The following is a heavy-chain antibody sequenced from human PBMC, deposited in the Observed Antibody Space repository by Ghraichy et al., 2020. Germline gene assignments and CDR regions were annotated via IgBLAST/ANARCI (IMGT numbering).Heavy chain of an antibody. CDR3: SRGRYCGGGSCDPRPYYFDY. CDR2: ISYSGST. J-gene: IGHJ4*02. V-gene: IGHV4-34*01. CDR1: GGPFGGYY. Sequence: SETLSLTCAVYGGPFGGYYWNLIRQPPGKGLEWIGEISYSGSTFYNPSLNSRVTLSVDPSNKQFSLRLRSVTAADTAIYYCSRGRYCGGGSCDPRPYYFDYGGQGTLVTVSS. D-gene: IGHD2-15*01.